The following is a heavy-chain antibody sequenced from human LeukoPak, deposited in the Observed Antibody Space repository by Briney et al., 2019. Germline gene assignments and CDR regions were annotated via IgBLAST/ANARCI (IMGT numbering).Heavy chain of an antibody. CDR2: MNPNSGNT. J-gene: IGHJ6*02. D-gene: IGHD2-15*01. Sequence: ASVKVSCKASGGTFSSYAISWVRQATGQGLEWMGWMNPNSGNTGYAQKFQGRVTMTRNTSISTAYMELSSLRSEDTAVYYCARVKGRIVVVVAGNYYGMDVWGQGTTVTVSS. CDR1: GGTFSSYA. CDR3: ARVKGRIVVVVAGNYYGMDV. V-gene: IGHV1-8*02.